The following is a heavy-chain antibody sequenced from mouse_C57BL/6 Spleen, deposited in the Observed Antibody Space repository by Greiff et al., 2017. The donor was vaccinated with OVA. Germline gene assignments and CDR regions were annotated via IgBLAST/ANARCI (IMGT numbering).Heavy chain of an antibody. CDR1: GFTFSDYY. Sequence: EVKLVESEGGLVQPGSSMKLSCTASGFTFSDYYMAWVRQVPEKGLEWVANINYDGSSTYYLDSLKSRFIISRDNAKNILYLQMSSLKSEDTATYYCARGMDYGAFAYWGQGTLVTVSA. D-gene: IGHD2-4*01. V-gene: IGHV5-16*01. J-gene: IGHJ3*01. CDR3: ARGMDYGAFAY. CDR2: INYDGSST.